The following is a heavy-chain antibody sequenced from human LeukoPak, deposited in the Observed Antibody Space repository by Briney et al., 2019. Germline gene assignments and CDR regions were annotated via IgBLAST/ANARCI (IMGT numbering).Heavy chain of an antibody. D-gene: IGHD3-3*01. CDR3: ARDMNGDFWTSDAFDI. J-gene: IGHJ3*02. V-gene: IGHV4-4*07. CDR2: IYTSGST. CDR1: GGSISSYY. Sequence: SETLSLTCTVSGGSISSYYWSWIRQPAGKGLEWIGRIYTSGSTNYNPSLKSRVTMSVDTSKNQFSPKLSSVTAADTAVYYCARDMNGDFWTSDAFDIWGQGTMVTVSS.